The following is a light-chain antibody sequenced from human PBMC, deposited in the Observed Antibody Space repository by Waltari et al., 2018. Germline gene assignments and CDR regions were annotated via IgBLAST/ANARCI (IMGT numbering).Light chain of an antibody. V-gene: IGKV3-20*01. CDR2: GTS. CDR1: QSVTSSY. Sequence: ELVLTQSPGTLSLSPGETATLSCRASQSVTSSYLGWYQQKPGQAPRLLIYGTSSRATGIPDRFSGSGSGTDFTLTISRLEPEDFAVYYCQQYDRSSLTFGGGTKVEIK. CDR3: QQYDRSSLT. J-gene: IGKJ4*01.